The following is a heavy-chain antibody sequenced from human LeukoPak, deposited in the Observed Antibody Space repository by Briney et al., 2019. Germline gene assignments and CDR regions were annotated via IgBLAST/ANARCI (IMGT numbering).Heavy chain of an antibody. CDR3: ARSTLTYYYDSSGYPLQNYFDY. V-gene: IGHV5-51*01. J-gene: IGHJ4*02. D-gene: IGHD3-22*01. CDR2: IYPVDSDT. Sequence: GESLKISCKGSGYSFTSYWIGWVRQLPGKGLEWMGIIYPVDSDTRYSPSFQGQVTISADKSISTAYLQWSSLKASDTAMYYCARSTLTYYYDSSGYPLQNYFDYWGQGTLVTVSS. CDR1: GYSFTSYW.